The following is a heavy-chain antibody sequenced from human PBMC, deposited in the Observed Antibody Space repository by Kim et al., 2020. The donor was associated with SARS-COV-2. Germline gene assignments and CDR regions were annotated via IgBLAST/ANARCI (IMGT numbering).Heavy chain of an antibody. CDR3: ARGGLEMATITGYYYGMDV. D-gene: IGHD5-12*01. V-gene: IGHV4-34*01. CDR2: INHSGST. J-gene: IGHJ6*02. CDR1: GGSFSGYY. Sequence: SETLSLTCAVYGGSFSGYYWSWIRQPPGKGLEWIGEINHSGSTNYNPSLKSRITISVDTSKNQFSLKLSSVTAADTAVYYCARGGLEMATITGYYYGMDVWGQGTTVTVSS.